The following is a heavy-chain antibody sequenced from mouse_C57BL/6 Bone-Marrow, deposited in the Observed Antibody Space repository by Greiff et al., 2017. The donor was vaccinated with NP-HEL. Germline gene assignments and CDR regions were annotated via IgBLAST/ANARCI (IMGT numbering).Heavy chain of an antibody. J-gene: IGHJ3*01. CDR1: GYAFTNYL. CDR3: ARSNYRDY. Sequence: VKLQQSGAELVRPGTSVKVSCKASGYAFTNYLIEWVKQRPGQGLEWIGVINPGSGGTNYNEKFKGKATLTADKSSSTAYMQLSSLTSEDSAVYFCARSNYRDYWGQGTLVTVSA. CDR2: INPGSGGT. D-gene: IGHD2-14*01. V-gene: IGHV1-54*01.